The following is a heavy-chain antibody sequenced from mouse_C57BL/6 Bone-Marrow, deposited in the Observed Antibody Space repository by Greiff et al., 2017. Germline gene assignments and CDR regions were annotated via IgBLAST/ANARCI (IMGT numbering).Heavy chain of an antibody. Sequence: VQLQESGPELVKPGASVKISCKATGYAFSSSWTNWVKQRPGKGLEWIGRSYPGDGDTNHNGKFKGKATLTAGKYSSTGDRQLSRLTSEDSAVYFCASSVDYYGLDYWGQGTTLTVSS. J-gene: IGHJ2*01. D-gene: IGHD1-1*01. CDR1: GYAFSSSW. CDR2: SYPGDGDT. CDR3: ASSVDYYGLDY. V-gene: IGHV1-82*01.